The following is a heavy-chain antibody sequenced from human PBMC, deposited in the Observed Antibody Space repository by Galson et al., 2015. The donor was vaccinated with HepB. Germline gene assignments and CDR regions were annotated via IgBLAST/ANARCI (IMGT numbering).Heavy chain of an antibody. V-gene: IGHV3-48*03. D-gene: IGHD6-19*01. CDR1: GFTFSNYE. CDR3: AREAVAGQYYYGMDV. J-gene: IGHJ6*02. Sequence: SLRLSCAASGFTFSNYEMNWVRQAPGKGLEWVSYISSGGDTIYYADSVKGRFTISRDSAKNSLYLQMSSLRAEDTAVYYCAREAVAGQYYYGMDVWGQGTTVTVSS. CDR2: ISSGGDTI.